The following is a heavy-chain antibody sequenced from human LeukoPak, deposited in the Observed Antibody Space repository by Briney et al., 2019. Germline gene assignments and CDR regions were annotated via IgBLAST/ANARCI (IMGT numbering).Heavy chain of an antibody. Sequence: RRSLRLSCAASGFTFSSYAMHWVRQAPGKGLEWVAVISYDGSIKYYADSVKGRFTTSRDNSKNMLYLQMNSLSAEDTAVYYCARGPGYSSGWYVLSVDYWGQGTLVTVSS. V-gene: IGHV3-30-3*01. J-gene: IGHJ4*02. D-gene: IGHD6-19*01. CDR1: GFTFSSYA. CDR2: ISYDGSIK. CDR3: ARGPGYSSGWYVLSVDY.